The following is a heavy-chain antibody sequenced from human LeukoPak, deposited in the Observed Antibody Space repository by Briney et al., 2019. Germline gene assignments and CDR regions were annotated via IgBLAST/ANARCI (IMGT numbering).Heavy chain of an antibody. Sequence: SETLSLTCTVSGGSISSYYWSWIRQPPGKGLEWIGEINHSGSTNYNPSLKSRVTISVDTSKNQFSLKLSSVTAADTAVYYCARGWGAAAPFDIWGQGTMVTVSS. CDR2: INHSGST. V-gene: IGHV4-34*01. CDR1: GGSISSYY. D-gene: IGHD6-13*01. CDR3: ARGWGAAAPFDI. J-gene: IGHJ3*02.